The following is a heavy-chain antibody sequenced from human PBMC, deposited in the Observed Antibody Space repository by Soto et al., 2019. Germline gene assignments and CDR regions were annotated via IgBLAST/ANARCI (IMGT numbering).Heavy chain of an antibody. D-gene: IGHD5-18*01. CDR2: IYDSGT. Sequence: QVQLQESGPGLVKPSQTLSLTCTVSGDSVSRGGYYWSWIRQHPGKGLEWIGNIYDSGTYYNPSLKRRLTISVDTSKNKFSLPLTSVTAADTAVYYCARATAMAGPDYWGQGTLVTVSS. CDR3: ARATAMAGPDY. V-gene: IGHV4-31*03. J-gene: IGHJ4*02. CDR1: GDSVSRGGYY.